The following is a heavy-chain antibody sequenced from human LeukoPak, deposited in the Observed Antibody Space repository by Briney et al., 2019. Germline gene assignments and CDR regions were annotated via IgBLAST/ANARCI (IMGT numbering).Heavy chain of an antibody. Sequence: ASVKVSCKASGYTFTGYFMHWVRQAPGRGLEWMGWINTNSGATNYVQKFQGRVTMTRDRSINTAYLELSRATSDDTAVYYCVRDGELRGYWGQGTLVTVSS. CDR1: GYTFTGYF. V-gene: IGHV1-2*02. J-gene: IGHJ4*02. D-gene: IGHD7-27*01. CDR2: INTNSGAT. CDR3: VRDGELRGY.